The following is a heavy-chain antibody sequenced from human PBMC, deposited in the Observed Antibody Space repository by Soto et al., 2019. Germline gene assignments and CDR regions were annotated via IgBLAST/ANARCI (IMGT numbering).Heavy chain of an antibody. CDR3: ARTDSSGWYDGGHFDY. V-gene: IGHV3-33*01. Sequence: GGSLRLSCAASGFTFSSYGMHWVRQAPGKGLEWVAVIWYDGSNKYYADSVKGRFTISRDNSKNTLYLQMNSLRAEDTAVYYCARTDSSGWYDGGHFDYGGQGTLVTVSS. CDR1: GFTFSSYG. D-gene: IGHD6-19*01. CDR2: IWYDGSNK. J-gene: IGHJ4*02.